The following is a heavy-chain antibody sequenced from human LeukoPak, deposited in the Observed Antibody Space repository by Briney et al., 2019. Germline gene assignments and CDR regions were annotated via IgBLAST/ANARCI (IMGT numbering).Heavy chain of an antibody. CDR1: GFTFSSYA. J-gene: IGHJ4*02. V-gene: IGHV3-23*01. CDR2: ISGSGGST. D-gene: IGHD4-11*01. Sequence: PGGSLRLSCAASGFTFSSYAMSWVRQAPGRGLEWVSAISGSGGSTYYADSVKGRFTISRDNSKDTLSLKMNSLRAEDTAVYYCAKERASRLPFDYWGQGTLVTVSS. CDR3: AKERASRLPFDY.